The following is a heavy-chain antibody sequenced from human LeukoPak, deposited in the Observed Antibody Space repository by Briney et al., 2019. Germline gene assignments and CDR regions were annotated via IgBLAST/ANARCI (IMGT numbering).Heavy chain of an antibody. CDR3: TRGRLRTASDS. Sequence: SETLSLTCSVSGDSSSRFSGHWGWIRQSPGTVLEYIGTFHSDGNTHYNPSLKSRVTISVDTSKNQLSLRLTSVAATDTAVYYCTRGRLRTASDSWGQGTLVIVSS. CDR2: FHSDGNT. J-gene: IGHJ4*02. V-gene: IGHV4-39*01. CDR1: GDSSSRFSGH. D-gene: IGHD5-12*01.